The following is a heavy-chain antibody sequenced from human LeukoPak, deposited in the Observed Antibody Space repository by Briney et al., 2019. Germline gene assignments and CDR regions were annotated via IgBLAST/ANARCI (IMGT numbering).Heavy chain of an antibody. D-gene: IGHD5/OR15-5a*01. CDR2: ISSSSRYI. CDR1: GFTFRSYS. CDR3: ERSLRAFDY. J-gene: IGHJ4*02. V-gene: IGHV3-21*01. Sequence: GGSLRLSCAASGFTFRSYSVNGVRQAPGKGLEWVSSISSSSRYIYYADSVKGRFTVSRDKAKNPLYLQMNRLRAEDTDVYYCERSLRAFDYWGKGNLVTVSS.